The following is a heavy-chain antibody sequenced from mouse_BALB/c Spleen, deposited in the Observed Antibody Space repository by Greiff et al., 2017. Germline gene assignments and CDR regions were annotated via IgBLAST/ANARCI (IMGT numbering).Heavy chain of an antibody. V-gene: IGHV1-26*01. Sequence: EVQLQQSGPELVKPGASVKISCKASGYSFTGYYMHWVKQSHVKSLEWIGRINPYNGATSYNQNFKDKASLTVDKSSSTAYMELHSLTSEDSAVYYCARGGTSLAYWGQGTLVTVSA. CDR2: INPYNGAT. CDR1: GYSFTGYY. D-gene: IGHD3-3*01. J-gene: IGHJ3*01. CDR3: ARGGTSLAY.